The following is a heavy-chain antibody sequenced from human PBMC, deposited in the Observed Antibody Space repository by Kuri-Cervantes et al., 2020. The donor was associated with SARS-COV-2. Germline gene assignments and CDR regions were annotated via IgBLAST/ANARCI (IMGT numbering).Heavy chain of an antibody. Sequence: ESLKISCAASGFTFSSYRMNWVRQPPGKGLEGIGSIYYSGGTYYNPFLKSRVTISVDTFKNPFSLKLSSVTAADTAVYYCARRGYSYPPPPPPPPPPPPDVWGKGTTVTVSS. V-gene: IGHV4-59*01. CDR1: GFTFSSYR. CDR2: IYYSGGT. J-gene: IGHJ6*04. CDR3: ARRGYSYPPPPPPPPPPPPDV. D-gene: IGHD5-18*01.